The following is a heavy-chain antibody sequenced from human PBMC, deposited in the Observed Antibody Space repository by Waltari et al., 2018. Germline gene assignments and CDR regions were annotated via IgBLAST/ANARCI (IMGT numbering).Heavy chain of an antibody. J-gene: IGHJ3*02. Sequence: EVQLVESGGGLVQPGGSLRLSCAASGITSSNYRMNWVRQAPGRGLEWVLYIGTTSSSISYADSVKGRFTISRDNAKNSLYLQMNSLRDEDTAVYYCASPSLGSGSYWAFDIWGQGTMVTVSS. CDR3: ASPSLGSGSYWAFDI. CDR2: IGTTSSSI. CDR1: GITSSNYR. D-gene: IGHD3-10*01. V-gene: IGHV3-48*02.